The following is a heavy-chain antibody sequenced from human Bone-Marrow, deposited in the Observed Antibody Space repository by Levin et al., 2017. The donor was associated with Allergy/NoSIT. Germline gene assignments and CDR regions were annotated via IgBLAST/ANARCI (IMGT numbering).Heavy chain of an antibody. J-gene: IGHJ5*02. V-gene: IGHV3-30*18. CDR1: GFSFSTYG. CDR2: ISKDGNDK. Sequence: AGGSLRLSCAASGFSFSTYGMHWVRQAPGKGLEWVAVISKDGNDKYYTDSVKGRFTISRDNSKDTLTLQMNSLRADDTARYYCAKARWDGNYRNKLGAWDQGTVVTVSS. D-gene: IGHD4-11*01. CDR3: AKARWDGNYRNKLGA.